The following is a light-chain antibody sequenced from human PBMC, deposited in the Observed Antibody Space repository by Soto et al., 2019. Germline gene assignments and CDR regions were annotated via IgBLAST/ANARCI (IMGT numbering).Light chain of an antibody. CDR2: EVS. J-gene: IGLJ2*01. CDR1: SSDVGGYNY. V-gene: IGLV2-8*01. CDR3: SSYAGSNNVV. Sequence: QSALTQPPSASGSPGQSVTISCTGTSSDVGGYNYVSWYQQHPGKAPKLMIYEVSKRPSGVPDCFSGSKSGNTASLPVSGLQAEDEADYYCSSYAGSNNVVFGGGTKVTVL.